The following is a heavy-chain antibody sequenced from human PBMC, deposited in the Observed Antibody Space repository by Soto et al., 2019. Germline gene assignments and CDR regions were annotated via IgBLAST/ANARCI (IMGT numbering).Heavy chain of an antibody. J-gene: IGHJ6*02. CDR1: GFTFSSYW. V-gene: IGHV3-7*01. CDR3: ASGGYSYGYYYYGMDV. D-gene: IGHD5-18*01. Sequence: GGSLRLSCAASGFTFSSYWMSWVRQAPGKGLEWVANIKQDGSEKYYVDSVKGRFTISRDNAKNSLYLQMNSLRAEDTAVYYCASGGYSYGYYYYGMDVWGQGTTVTVSS. CDR2: IKQDGSEK.